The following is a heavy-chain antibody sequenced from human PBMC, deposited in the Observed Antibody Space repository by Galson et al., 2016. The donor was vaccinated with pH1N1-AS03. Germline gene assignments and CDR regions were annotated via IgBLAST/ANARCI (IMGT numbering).Heavy chain of an antibody. J-gene: IGHJ4*02. V-gene: IGHV3-15*01. CDR3: TTDVPMSGGALDS. D-gene: IGHD3-16*01. Sequence: SLRLSCAASGRIFSNLWMMWVRQSPGKGPEWVGRIKSTVHGETTDYAAPVKGRFTTSRDDSKNTVYLQMNSLKTEDTALYYCTTDVPMSGGALDSWGQGTPVTVSS. CDR2: IKSTVHGETT. CDR1: GRIFSNLW.